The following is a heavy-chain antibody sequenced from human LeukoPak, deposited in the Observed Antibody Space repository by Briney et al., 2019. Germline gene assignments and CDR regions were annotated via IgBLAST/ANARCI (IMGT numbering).Heavy chain of an antibody. J-gene: IGHJ4*02. D-gene: IGHD1-14*01. CDR1: GGSVSSYY. V-gene: IGHV4-59*08. Sequence: SETLSLTCSVSGGSVSSYYWSWIRQSPGKGLEWSGYIRNSGRTNYNPSLKSRVTGFVDTSKNQVSLRLSSVTAADTAVYYCARHGTISSESYFDYWGQGTLVTVSS. CDR2: IRNSGRT. CDR3: ARHGTISSESYFDY.